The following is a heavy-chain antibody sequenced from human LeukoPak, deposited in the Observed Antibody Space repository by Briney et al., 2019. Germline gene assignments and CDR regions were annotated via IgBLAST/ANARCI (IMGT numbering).Heavy chain of an antibody. Sequence: GGSLRLSCAASGFTFSSYGMNWVRQAPGKGLEWVSYISSSGSTIYYADSVKGRFTISRDNAKNSLYLQMNSLRAEDTAVYYCARAVAFGGVIAYFDYWGQGTLVTVSS. CDR1: GFTFSSYG. J-gene: IGHJ4*02. V-gene: IGHV3-48*03. D-gene: IGHD3-16*02. CDR2: ISSSGSTI. CDR3: ARAVAFGGVIAYFDY.